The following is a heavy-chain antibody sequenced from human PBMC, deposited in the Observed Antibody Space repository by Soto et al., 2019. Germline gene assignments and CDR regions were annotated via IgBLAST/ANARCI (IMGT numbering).Heavy chain of an antibody. Sequence: QVQLVQSGAEVKKPGSSVKVSCKASGGTFSKYAISWVRQAPGQGLEWMGGIIPIFGTVNYAQKFKARVTITAAESTSKAYLELSRLRSEDTAVYYCATGERIVGRFDDWGQGTLGTVSS. CDR3: ATGERIVGRFDD. CDR1: GGTFSKYA. J-gene: IGHJ4*02. D-gene: IGHD1-26*01. CDR2: IIPIFGTV. V-gene: IGHV1-69*01.